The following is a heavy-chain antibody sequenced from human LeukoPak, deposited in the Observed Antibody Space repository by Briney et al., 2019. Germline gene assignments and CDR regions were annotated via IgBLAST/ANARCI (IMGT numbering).Heavy chain of an antibody. J-gene: IGHJ4*02. D-gene: IGHD6-19*01. CDR2: ISYDGTNK. CDR1: GFTFNTYG. V-gene: IGHV3-30*18. CDR3: AKSSGIAVAGTVDY. Sequence: GGSLRLSCAVSGFTFNTYGIHWVRQTPNKGLEWVALISYDGTNKYYADSVKGRFTISRDNSKNTLYLQMNSLRAEDTALYYCAKSSGIAVAGTVDYWGQGTLVTVSS.